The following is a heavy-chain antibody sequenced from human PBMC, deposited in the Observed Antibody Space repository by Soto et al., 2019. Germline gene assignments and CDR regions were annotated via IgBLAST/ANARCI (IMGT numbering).Heavy chain of an antibody. CDR1: GFTFSNYG. V-gene: IGHV3-33*06. D-gene: IGHD3-10*01. J-gene: IGHJ3*02. CDR3: AKDRGRQGGFDM. CDR2: IWYDRSKK. Sequence: QVQLVESGGGVVQPGRSLRLSCVASGFTFSNYGMHWVRQAPGKGLEWVAVIWYDRSKKYYADSVKGRFTISRDNSKNTLFLQMNSLRVEDTAMYYCAKDRGRQGGFDMWGQGRVVTVSS.